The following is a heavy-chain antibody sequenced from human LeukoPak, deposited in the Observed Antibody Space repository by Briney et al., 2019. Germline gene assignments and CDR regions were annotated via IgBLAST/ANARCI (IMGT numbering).Heavy chain of an antibody. V-gene: IGHV3-48*03. CDR1: GFTSSSYE. CDR2: ISISGSTI. D-gene: IGHD6-13*01. Sequence: GGSLRLSCAASGFTSSSYEVNWVRQAPGKGLEWASYISISGSTIYYADSVKGRFTISRDNAKNSLYLQMNSLRAEDTAVYYCARVAYSSTWGYFDYWGQGTLVTVSS. CDR3: ARVAYSSTWGYFDY. J-gene: IGHJ4*02.